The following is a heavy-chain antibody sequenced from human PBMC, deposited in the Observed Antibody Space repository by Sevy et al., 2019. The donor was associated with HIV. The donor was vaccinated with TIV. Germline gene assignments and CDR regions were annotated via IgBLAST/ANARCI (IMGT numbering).Heavy chain of an antibody. CDR1: GITVSSNY. D-gene: IGHD3-22*01. CDR3: ARGATFYSDSSGRVLSVLGAFDI. J-gene: IGHJ3*02. CDR2: IFSGGGT. Sequence: GGSLRLSCAASGITVSSNYMSWVRQAPGKGLEWVSIIFSGGGTYYADSVQGRFTISRDNSKNMVYLQMNSLRAEDTAVFYCARGATFYSDSSGRVLSVLGAFDIWGRGIMVTVSS. V-gene: IGHV3-53*01.